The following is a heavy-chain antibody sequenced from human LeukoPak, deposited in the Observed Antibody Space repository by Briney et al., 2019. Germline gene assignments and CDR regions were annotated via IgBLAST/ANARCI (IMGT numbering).Heavy chain of an antibody. Sequence: PGGSLSLSCAASGFTFSDYYMNWIRQAPGKGLEWVSYISDSGNTIHSADSVKGRFTISRDNAKNSLYLQMNSLRAEDTAVYYCARARDNWNYEAFDIWGQGTMVTVSS. CDR3: ARARDNWNYEAFDI. D-gene: IGHD1-7*01. CDR1: GFTFSDYY. V-gene: IGHV3-11*01. CDR2: ISDSGNTI. J-gene: IGHJ3*02.